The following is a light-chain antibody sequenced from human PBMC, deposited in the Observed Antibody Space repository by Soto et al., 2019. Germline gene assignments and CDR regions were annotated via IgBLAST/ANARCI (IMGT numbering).Light chain of an antibody. CDR3: QQYNDWPVYT. V-gene: IGKV3-15*01. CDR1: QDVTNN. CDR2: HSS. Sequence: IVVTQSPATLSVSPGERATLSCRASQDVTNNLAWYQQRPGQAPRLLIYHSSTRATGIPVRFSGSGSGTEFTLTISSLQSEDSAVYYCQQYNDWPVYTFGQGTKLEIK. J-gene: IGKJ2*01.